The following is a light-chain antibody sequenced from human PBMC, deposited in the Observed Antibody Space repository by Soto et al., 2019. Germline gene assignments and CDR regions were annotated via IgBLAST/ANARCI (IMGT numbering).Light chain of an antibody. V-gene: IGKV3-20*01. CDR1: QSVSSSY. J-gene: IGKJ3*01. CDR3: QQYVSSPFT. CDR2: GAS. Sequence: EIVLTQSPGTLSLSPGERATLSCRASQSVSSSYLAWYQQKPGQAPRLLIYGASSRATGIPDRFSGSGSGTDFTLTISRLEPEDFAVYYYQQYVSSPFTFGPGTKVDIK.